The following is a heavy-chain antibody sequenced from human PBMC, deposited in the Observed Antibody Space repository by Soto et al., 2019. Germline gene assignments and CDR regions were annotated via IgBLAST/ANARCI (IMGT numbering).Heavy chain of an antibody. CDR2: ISGSGGST. Sequence: EVQLLESGGGLVQPGGSLRLSCAASGFTFSSYAMSWVRQAPGKGLEWVSAISGSGGSTYYADSVKGRFTISRDNSKNTLYLQMNSLRAEDTAVYYCAKAAFPLRYFLYYFDYWGQGTLVTVSS. CDR3: AKAAFPLRYFLYYFDY. D-gene: IGHD3-9*01. V-gene: IGHV3-23*01. J-gene: IGHJ4*02. CDR1: GFTFSSYA.